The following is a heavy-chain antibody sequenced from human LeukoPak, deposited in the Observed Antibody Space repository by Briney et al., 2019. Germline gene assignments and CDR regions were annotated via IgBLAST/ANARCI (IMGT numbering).Heavy chain of an antibody. D-gene: IGHD2-15*01. CDR3: TTGPWWPGGY. CDR1: GFTFSSYA. J-gene: IGHJ4*02. Sequence: GGSLRLSCAVSGFTFSSYAMSWVRQAPGKGLEWVSAISGTGGSTYYADSMKGRFTISRDNSKNTLYLQMNSLRAEDTAVYYCTTGPWWPGGYWGPGTLVTVSS. CDR2: ISGTGGST. V-gene: IGHV3-23*01.